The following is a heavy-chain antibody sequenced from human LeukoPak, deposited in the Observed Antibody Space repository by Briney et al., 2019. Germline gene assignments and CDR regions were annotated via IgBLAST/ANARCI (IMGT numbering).Heavy chain of an antibody. D-gene: IGHD2-15*01. CDR2: MNPNSGDT. Sequence: ASVKVSCKASGYPFSSYDINWVRQATGQGPEWMGWMNPNSGDTGYAQKFQGRVTMTRDTSISTAYMDLSSLRAEDTAVYYRQSHFQYCSGGSCYDGSLRSWGGSAFDIWGQGTMVTVSS. J-gene: IGHJ3*02. CDR3: QSHFQYCSGGSCYDGSLRSWGGSAFDI. V-gene: IGHV1-8*01. CDR1: GYPFSSYD.